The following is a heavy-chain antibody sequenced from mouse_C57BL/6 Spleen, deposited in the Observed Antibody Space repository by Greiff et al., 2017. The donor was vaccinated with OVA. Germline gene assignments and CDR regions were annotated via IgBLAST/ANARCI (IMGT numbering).Heavy chain of an antibody. J-gene: IGHJ4*01. CDR1: GYAFRSYW. V-gene: IGHV1-80*01. CDR3: ARCSYDDYRRYAMDY. CDR2: IYPGDGDT. D-gene: IGHD2-4*01. Sequence: QVQLQQSGAELVKPGASVKISCKASGYAFRSYWMNWVKQRPGMGLEWIGQIYPGDGDTNYNGKFKGKATLTADKSSSTTYMQLNILTSEDSAFYVCARCSYDDYRRYAMDYWGQGTSVTVSS.